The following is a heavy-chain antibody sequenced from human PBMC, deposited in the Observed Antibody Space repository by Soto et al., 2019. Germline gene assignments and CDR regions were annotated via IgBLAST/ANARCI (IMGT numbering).Heavy chain of an antibody. J-gene: IGHJ3*02. V-gene: IGHV1-3*01. CDR1: GYTFTSYA. D-gene: IGHD3-10*01. CDR3: ARDPGKLWFGEVEPFDI. CDR2: INAGNGNT. Sequence: QVPLVQSGAEVKKPGASVKVSCKASGYTFTSYAMHWVRQAPGQRLEWMGWINAGNGNTKYSQKFQGRVTITRDTSASTAYMELSSLRSEDTAVYYCARDPGKLWFGEVEPFDIWGQGTMVTVSS.